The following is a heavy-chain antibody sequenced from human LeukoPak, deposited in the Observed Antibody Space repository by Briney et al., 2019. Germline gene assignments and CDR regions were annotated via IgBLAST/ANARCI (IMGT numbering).Heavy chain of an antibody. D-gene: IGHD3-22*01. Sequence: SETLSLTCTVSGGSISSYYWSWIRQPPGKGLEWIGYVYYTGSTNYNPSLNSRVTMSIDTSKNQFSLRLSSVTAADTAVYYCARVVGFYDSSAFDLWGQGTLVTVSA. CDR3: ARVVGFYDSSAFDL. J-gene: IGHJ5*02. CDR1: GGSISSYY. CDR2: VYYTGST. V-gene: IGHV4-59*01.